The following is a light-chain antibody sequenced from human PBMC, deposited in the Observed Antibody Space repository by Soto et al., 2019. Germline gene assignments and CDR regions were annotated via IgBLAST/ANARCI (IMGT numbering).Light chain of an antibody. Sequence: QSVLTQPPSASGTPGQRVTISCSGSSSNIGRNTVNWYQQLPGTAPKLLIYSNNQRPSGVPDRFSASKSDTSASLAISGLQSEDEADYYCAACDDSLNGVVFGGGTKLTVL. J-gene: IGLJ2*01. V-gene: IGLV1-44*01. CDR2: SNN. CDR3: AACDDSLNGVV. CDR1: SSNIGRNT.